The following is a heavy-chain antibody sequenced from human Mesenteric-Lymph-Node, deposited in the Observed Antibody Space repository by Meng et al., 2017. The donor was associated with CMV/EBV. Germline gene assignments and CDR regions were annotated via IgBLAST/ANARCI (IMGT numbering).Heavy chain of an antibody. V-gene: IGHV3-15*01. CDR3: TTAKEEWELPLYYFDY. CDR1: TFSNAW. CDR2: IKSKTDGGTT. J-gene: IGHJ4*02. Sequence: TFSNAWMSWVRQAPGKGLEWVGRIKSKTDGGTTDYAAPVKGRFTISRDDSKNTLYLQMNSLKTEDTAVYYCTTAKEEWELPLYYFDYWGQGTLVTVSS. D-gene: IGHD1-26*01.